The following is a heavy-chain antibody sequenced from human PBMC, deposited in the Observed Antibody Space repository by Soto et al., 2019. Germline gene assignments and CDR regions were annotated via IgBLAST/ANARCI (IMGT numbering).Heavy chain of an antibody. D-gene: IGHD1-26*01. CDR1: GDSFTSFA. CDR3: AAGSFLGPWQY. V-gene: IGHV1-18*01. CDR2: TSTYNGNT. J-gene: IGHJ4*02. Sequence: QVQLVQSGVEVKKPGASVKVSCKVSGDSFTSFAISWVRQAPGQGLEWMGWTSTYNGNTNYGPKVQGRVTLTTDTSTSTAYMDLRRLRSDDTAVYYCAAGSFLGPWQYWGQGTLVTVSS.